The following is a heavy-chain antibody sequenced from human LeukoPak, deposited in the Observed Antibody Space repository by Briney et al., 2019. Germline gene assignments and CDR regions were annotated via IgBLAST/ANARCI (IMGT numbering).Heavy chain of an antibody. J-gene: IGHJ4*02. Sequence: PGGSLRLSCAASGFTFSSYGMHWVRQAPGKGLEWVAVISYDGSNKYYADSVKGRFTISRDNSKNTLYLQMNSLRAEDTAVYYCAKDRSGSHGYWGQGTLVTVSS. CDR2: ISYDGSNK. V-gene: IGHV3-30*18. CDR3: AKDRSGSHGY. CDR1: GFTFSSYG. D-gene: IGHD1-26*01.